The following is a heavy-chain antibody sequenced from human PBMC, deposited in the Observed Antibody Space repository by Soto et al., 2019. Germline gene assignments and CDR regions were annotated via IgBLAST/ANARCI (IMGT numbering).Heavy chain of an antibody. CDR2: IYYSGST. Sequence: QLQLQESGPGLVKPSETLSLTCTVSGGSISSSSYYWGWIRQPPGKGLEWIGSIYYSGSTYYNPSLKSRVTISVDTSKNQFSLKLSSVTAADTAVYYCARQIAAAGFAVLYFDYRGQGTLVTVSS. CDR1: GGSISSSSYY. D-gene: IGHD6-13*01. V-gene: IGHV4-39*01. J-gene: IGHJ4*02. CDR3: ARQIAAAGFAVLYFDY.